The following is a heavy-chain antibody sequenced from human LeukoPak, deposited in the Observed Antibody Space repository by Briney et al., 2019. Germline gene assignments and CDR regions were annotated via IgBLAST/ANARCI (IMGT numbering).Heavy chain of an antibody. CDR2: IKQDGTEK. CDR3: ARSPSGVLRYFDWPFDY. CDR1: GFTFSSYW. V-gene: IGHV3-7*01. J-gene: IGHJ4*02. D-gene: IGHD3-9*01. Sequence: GGSLRLPCAASGFTFSSYWMSWVRQTPGKGLEWVASIKQDGTEKYYVDSVRGRITISRDNAKNSLYLQMNSLRAEDTAVYYCARSPSGVLRYFDWPFDYWGQGTLVTVSS.